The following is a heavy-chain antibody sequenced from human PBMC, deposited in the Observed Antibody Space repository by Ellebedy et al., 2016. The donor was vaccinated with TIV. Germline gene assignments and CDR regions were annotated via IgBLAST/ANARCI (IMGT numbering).Heavy chain of an antibody. D-gene: IGHD1-26*01. CDR2: IYPSDSDT. J-gene: IGHJ6*02. CDR1: GYSFTSYW. CDR3: ARLVGANNYYYGMDV. V-gene: IGHV5-51*01. Sequence: GESLKISXKGSGYSFTSYWIGWVRQMPGKGLEWMGIIYPSDSDTRYSPSFQGQVTISADKSISTAYLQWSSLKASDTAMYYCARLVGANNYYYGMDVWGQGTTVTVSS.